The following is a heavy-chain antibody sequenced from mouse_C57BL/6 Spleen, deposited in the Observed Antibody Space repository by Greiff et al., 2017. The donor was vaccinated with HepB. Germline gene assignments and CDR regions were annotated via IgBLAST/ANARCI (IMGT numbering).Heavy chain of an antibody. Sequence: EVKLEESGGGLVQPGGSLSLSCAASGFTFTDYYMSWVRQPPGKALEWLGFIRNKANGYKTEYSASVKGRFTISRDNSQSILYLQMNALRAEDSATYYGARNGVATGAMDYWGQGTSVTVSS. V-gene: IGHV7-3*01. CDR2: IRNKANGYKT. J-gene: IGHJ4*01. CDR3: ARNGVATGAMDY. CDR1: GFTFTDYY. D-gene: IGHD1-1*01.